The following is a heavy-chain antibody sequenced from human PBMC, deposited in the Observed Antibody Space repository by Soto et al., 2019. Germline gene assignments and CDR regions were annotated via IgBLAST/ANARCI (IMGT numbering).Heavy chain of an antibody. CDR1: GSSISSYY. J-gene: IGHJ4*02. CDR3: SRGNYYDSSGYYDY. Sequence: SETLSLTCTVSGSSISSYYWSWIRQPPGKGLEWIGYIYYSGSTNYNPSLKSRVTISVDTSKNQFSLKLSSVTAADTAVYYCSRGNYYDSSGYYDYWGQGTLVTVSS. D-gene: IGHD3-22*01. V-gene: IGHV4-59*01. CDR2: IYYSGST.